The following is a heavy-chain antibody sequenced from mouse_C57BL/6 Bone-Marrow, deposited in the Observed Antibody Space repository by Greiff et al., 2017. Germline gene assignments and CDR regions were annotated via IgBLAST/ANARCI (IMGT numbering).Heavy chain of an antibody. J-gene: IGHJ3*01. CDR3: ARGAYYSPWFAY. D-gene: IGHD2-12*01. V-gene: IGHV1-55*01. CDR1: GYTFTSYW. Sequence: VQLQQPGAELVKPGASVKMSCKASGYTFTSYWITWVKQRPGQGLEWIGDIYPGSGSTNYNEKFKSKATLTVDTSSSTAYMQLSSLTSEDSAVYYCARGAYYSPWFAYWGQGTLVTVSA. CDR2: IYPGSGST.